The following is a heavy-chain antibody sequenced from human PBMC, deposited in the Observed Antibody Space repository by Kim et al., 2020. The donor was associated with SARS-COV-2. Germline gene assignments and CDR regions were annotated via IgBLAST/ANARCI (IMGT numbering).Heavy chain of an antibody. CDR1: GFTFSSYS. CDR2: ISSSSSYI. CDR3: AQPNYDFWSGYWDYGMDV. V-gene: IGHV3-21*01. Sequence: GGSLRLSCAASGFTFSSYSMNWVRQAPGKGLEWVSSISSSSSYIYYADSVKGRFTISRDNAKNSLYLQMNSLRAEDTAVYYCAQPNYDFWSGYWDYGMDVWGQGTTVTVSS. J-gene: IGHJ6*02. D-gene: IGHD3-3*01.